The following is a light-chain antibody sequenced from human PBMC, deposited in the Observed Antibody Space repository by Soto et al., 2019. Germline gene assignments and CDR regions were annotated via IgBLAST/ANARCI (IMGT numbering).Light chain of an antibody. Sequence: DIVMTQSPDSLAVSLGERATIKCRSSQTILKSSIKKNSLAWYQQKPGQPPRLLIYWASTRDSGVPDRFSGSGSGTDFTLTITRLQAEDVAVYYCQQYNNWPQTFGQGTKVEIK. J-gene: IGKJ1*01. CDR3: QQYNNWPQT. V-gene: IGKV4-1*01. CDR1: QTILKSSIKKNS. CDR2: WAS.